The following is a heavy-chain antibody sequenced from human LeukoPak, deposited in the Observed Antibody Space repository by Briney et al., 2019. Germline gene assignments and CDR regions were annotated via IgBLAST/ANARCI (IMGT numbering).Heavy chain of an antibody. CDR3: ARDPITGTFDY. CDR1: GFTFSSYS. D-gene: IGHD1-7*01. J-gene: IGHJ4*02. Sequence: GGSLRLSCAASGFTFSSYSMTWVRQAPGKGLEWVSSISSSSSYIYYADSVKGRFTISRDNAKNSLYLQMNSLRAEDTAVYYCARDPITGTFDYWGQGTLVTVSS. CDR2: ISSSSSYI. V-gene: IGHV3-21*01.